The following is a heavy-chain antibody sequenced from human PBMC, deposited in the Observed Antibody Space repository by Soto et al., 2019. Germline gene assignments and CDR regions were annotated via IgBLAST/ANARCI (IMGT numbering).Heavy chain of an antibody. V-gene: IGHV4-59*01. CDR2: MYNTGST. Sequence: PSETLSLTCTVSGGFIIGYYWSWSRQPPGKGLEWIGYMYNTGSTVYSPSFKSRVTISVDTSKNQFSLKLNSVTAADTAVYYCARDLWGYCGTDCYPLDVWGQGTTVTVS. CDR1: GGFIIGYY. D-gene: IGHD2-21*02. J-gene: IGHJ6*02. CDR3: ARDLWGYCGTDCYPLDV.